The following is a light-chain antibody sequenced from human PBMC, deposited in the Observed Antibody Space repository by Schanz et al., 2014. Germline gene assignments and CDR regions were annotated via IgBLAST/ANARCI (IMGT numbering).Light chain of an antibody. CDR1: QGISSW. CDR3: QQANSLPWT. J-gene: IGKJ1*01. Sequence: DIQMTQSPSSLSASVGDRVTITCRASQGISSWLAWYQQKPGKAPKLLIYAASNLRTGVPSRFSGSGSGTEFTLTISNLQSEDFASYYCQQANSLPWTFGQGTKVEIK. CDR2: AAS. V-gene: IGKV1-12*01.